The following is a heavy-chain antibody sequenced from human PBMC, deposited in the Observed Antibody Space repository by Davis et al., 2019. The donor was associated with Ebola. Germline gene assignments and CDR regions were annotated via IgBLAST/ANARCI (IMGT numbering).Heavy chain of an antibody. Sequence: SVKVSCKTSGGSFSGHPISWVRQAPRQGLEWMGGIIPIFDTPHYAQKFQGRITITADASTSTAYMELSSLRSEDTATYFCARDFDGGNYYFNYWGPGTPVPVSS. V-gene: IGHV1-69*13. D-gene: IGHD3-9*01. CDR2: IIPIFDTP. CDR3: ARDFDGGNYYFNY. CDR1: GGSFSGHP. J-gene: IGHJ4*02.